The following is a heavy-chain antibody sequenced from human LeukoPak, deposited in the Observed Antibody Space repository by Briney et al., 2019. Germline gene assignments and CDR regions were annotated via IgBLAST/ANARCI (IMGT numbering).Heavy chain of an antibody. CDR3: AKSSGYGPGSCPDY. J-gene: IGHJ4*02. CDR2: ISYDGSNK. Sequence: GGSLRLSCAASGFTFSSYGMHWVRQAPGKGLEWVAVISYDGSNKYYADSVKGRFTISRDNSKNTLYLQMNSLRAEDTAVYYCAKSSGYGPGSCPDYWGQGTLVTVSS. CDR1: GFTFSSYG. V-gene: IGHV3-30*18. D-gene: IGHD3-10*01.